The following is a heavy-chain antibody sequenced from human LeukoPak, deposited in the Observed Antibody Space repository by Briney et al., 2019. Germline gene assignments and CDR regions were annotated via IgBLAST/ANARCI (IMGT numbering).Heavy chain of an antibody. J-gene: IGHJ1*01. V-gene: IGHV4-39*07. CDR2: IDYSGST. CDR3: ARGSPRRYFQH. CDR1: SGSISSNNHF. Sequence: SETLSLTCTVSSGSISSNNHFWGWIRQPQGKGLEWIGNIDYSGSTDYNPSLKSRVSISVDTSKKQFYLKLTSVTAADTAVYYCARGSPRRYFQHWGQGTLVTVSS.